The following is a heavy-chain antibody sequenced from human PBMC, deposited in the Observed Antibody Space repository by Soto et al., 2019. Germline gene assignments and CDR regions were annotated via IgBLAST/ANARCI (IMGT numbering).Heavy chain of an antibody. D-gene: IGHD3-3*01. J-gene: IGHJ4*02. CDR2: IYYSGST. CDR3: ARTYYDFWSGYYTSSYFDY. V-gene: IGHV4-31*03. Sequence: PSETLSLTCTVSGGSISSGGYYWSWIRQHPGKGLEWIGYIYYSGSTYYNPSLKSRVTISVDTSKNQFSLKLSSVTAADTAVYYCARTYYDFWSGYYTSSYFDYWGQGTLVTVSS. CDR1: GGSISSGGYY.